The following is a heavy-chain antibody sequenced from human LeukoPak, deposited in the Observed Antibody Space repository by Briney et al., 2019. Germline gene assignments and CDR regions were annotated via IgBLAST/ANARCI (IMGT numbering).Heavy chain of an antibody. Sequence: GSLRLSCAASGFIFSTYWMNWVRQPPGKGLEWIGSIYYSGSTYYNPSLKSRVTISVDTSKNQFSLKLSSVTAADTAVYYCARTLDYGDYIDYWGQGTLVTVSS. J-gene: IGHJ4*02. D-gene: IGHD4-17*01. CDR3: ARTLDYGDYIDY. CDR1: GFIFSTYW. V-gene: IGHV4-39*07. CDR2: IYYSGST.